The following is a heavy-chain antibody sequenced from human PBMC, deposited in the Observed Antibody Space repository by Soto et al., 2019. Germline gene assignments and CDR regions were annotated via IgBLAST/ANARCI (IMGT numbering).Heavy chain of an antibody. Sequence: QVHLEQSGTEVKKPGSSVKVSCKASGDTFKSYSINWIRQAPGQGLEWMGGIIPMSGSPDYAQKFQGRVTITADESTSTVYMELSSLRSEDTAIYYCARDNFVELRGTCFDPWGQGNLVIVSS. CDR1: GDTFKSYS. CDR2: IIPMSGSP. V-gene: IGHV1-69*01. D-gene: IGHD1-7*01. J-gene: IGHJ5*02. CDR3: ARDNFVELRGTCFDP.